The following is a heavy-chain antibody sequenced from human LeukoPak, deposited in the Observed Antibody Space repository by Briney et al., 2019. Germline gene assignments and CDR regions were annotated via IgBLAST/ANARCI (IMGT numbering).Heavy chain of an antibody. V-gene: IGHV3-7*01. CDR3: AKESCSSRCNFDY. CDR2: INQDGSET. J-gene: IGHJ4*02. D-gene: IGHD2-2*01. CDR1: GFTFSTYW. Sequence: AGGSLRLSCGASGFTFSTYWMTWVRQAPGKGLEWVANINQDGSETYYVDSVKGRFTLSRDNANNSLYLQMNSLRAEDTAVYYCAKESCSSRCNFDYWGQGTLVTVSS.